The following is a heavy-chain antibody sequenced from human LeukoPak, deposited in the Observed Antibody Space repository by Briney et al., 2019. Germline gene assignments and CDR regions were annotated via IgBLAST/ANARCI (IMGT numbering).Heavy chain of an antibody. V-gene: IGHV1-69*13. J-gene: IGHJ5*02. CDR1: GGTFSSYA. CDR2: IIPIFGTA. Sequence: ASVKVSCKASGGTFSSYAISWVRQAPGQGLEWMGGIIPIFGTANCAQKFQGRVTITADESTSTAYMELSSLRSEDTAVYYCAHSYGYDNWFDPWGQGTLVTVSS. CDR3: AHSYGYDNWFDP. D-gene: IGHD5-18*01.